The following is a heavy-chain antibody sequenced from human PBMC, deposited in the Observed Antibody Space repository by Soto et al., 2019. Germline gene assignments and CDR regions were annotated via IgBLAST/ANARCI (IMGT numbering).Heavy chain of an antibody. CDR1: GFTFSSYA. V-gene: IGHV3-23*01. D-gene: IGHD3-16*01. CDR3: AREIMITNNYCYYGMDV. J-gene: IGHJ6*02. Sequence: GSLRLSCAASGFTFSSYAMSWVRQAPGKGLEWVSAISGSGGSTYYADSVKGRFTISRDNSKNTLYLQMNSLRAEDTAVYYCAREIMITNNYCYYGMDVWGQGTTVTVSS. CDR2: ISGSGGST.